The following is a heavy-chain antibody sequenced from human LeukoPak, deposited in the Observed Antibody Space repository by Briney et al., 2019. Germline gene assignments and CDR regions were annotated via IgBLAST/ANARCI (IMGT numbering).Heavy chain of an antibody. CDR3: ARGRRAAAGRNWFDP. CDR1: GYTFTSYD. CDR2: MNPNSGNT. J-gene: IGHJ5*02. Sequence: ASVKVSCKASGYTFTSYDINWVRQATGQGLEWMGWMNPNSGNTGYAQKFQGRVTMTRNTSISTAYMELSSLRSEDTAVYYCARGRRAAAGRNWFDPWGRGTLVTVSS. D-gene: IGHD6-13*01. V-gene: IGHV1-8*01.